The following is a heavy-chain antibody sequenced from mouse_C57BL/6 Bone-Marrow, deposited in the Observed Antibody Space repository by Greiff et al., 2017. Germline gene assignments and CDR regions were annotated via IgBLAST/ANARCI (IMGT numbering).Heavy chain of an antibody. D-gene: IGHD1-1*01. CDR1: GFNINDYY. CDR3: AQITPAMDY. Sequence: VHVKQSGAELVKPGASVKLSCSASGFNINDYYMHWVKQRTEQGLEWIGRIDPEDSDTKYAPKFQGKATMTADTSSNTAYLQLSSLTSEDTAVYYCAQITPAMDYWGQGTTLTVSS. J-gene: IGHJ2*01. V-gene: IGHV14-2*01. CDR2: IDPEDSDT.